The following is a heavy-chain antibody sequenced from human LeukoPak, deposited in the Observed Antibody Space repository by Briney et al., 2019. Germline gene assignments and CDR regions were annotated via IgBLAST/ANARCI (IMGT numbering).Heavy chain of an antibody. Sequence: RTSETLSLTCTVSGGSISSSSYYWGWIRQPPGKGLEWIGSIYYSGSTYYNPSLKSRVTISVDTSKNQFSLKLSSVTAADTAVYYCARGGEWLRFSYYFDNWGQGTLVTVSS. CDR2: IYYSGST. CDR3: ARGGEWLRFSYYFDN. J-gene: IGHJ4*02. CDR1: GGSISSSSYY. V-gene: IGHV4-39*07. D-gene: IGHD5-12*01.